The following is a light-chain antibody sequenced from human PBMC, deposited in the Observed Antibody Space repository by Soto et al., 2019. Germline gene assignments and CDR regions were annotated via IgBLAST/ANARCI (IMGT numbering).Light chain of an antibody. Sequence: DIPMTQSPSSLSASVGARVTITCRASQSISSYLNWYQQKPGKAPKLLIYAASSLQSGVPSRFSGSGSWTYFTLTISSLQPYDFATYYCQQSYSTLWTFGQGTNVEIK. CDR3: QQSYSTLWT. V-gene: IGKV1-39*01. CDR2: AAS. J-gene: IGKJ1*01. CDR1: QSISSY.